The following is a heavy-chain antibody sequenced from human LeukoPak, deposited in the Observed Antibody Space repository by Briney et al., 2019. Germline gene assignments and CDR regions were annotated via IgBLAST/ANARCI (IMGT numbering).Heavy chain of an antibody. D-gene: IGHD6-19*01. CDR2: ISYDGSNK. CDR3: AKGRSQWLVHDPFDY. J-gene: IGHJ4*02. V-gene: IGHV3-30*18. CDR1: GFTFSSYG. Sequence: GRSLRLSCAASGFTFSSYGMHWVRQAPGKGLEWVAVISYDGSNKYYADSVKGRFTISRDNSKNALYLQMNSLRAEDTAVYYCAKGRSQWLVHDPFDYWGQGTLVTVSS.